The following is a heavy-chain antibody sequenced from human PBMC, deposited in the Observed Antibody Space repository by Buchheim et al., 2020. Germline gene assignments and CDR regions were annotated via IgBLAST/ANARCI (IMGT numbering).Heavy chain of an antibody. V-gene: IGHV1-69*06. J-gene: IGHJ2*01. CDR2: IIPVFGTL. Sequence: QLVQSGAEVKRPGSSVKVSCRASGGTFSSAVIGWVRHAPGHGLEWMGGIIPVFGTLNYAQKFQGRLSIAADSSPSTVYMELSSLTSDDTAVYFCARGDDLWGRGTL. CDR1: GGTFSSAV. D-gene: IGHD3-16*01. CDR3: ARGDDL.